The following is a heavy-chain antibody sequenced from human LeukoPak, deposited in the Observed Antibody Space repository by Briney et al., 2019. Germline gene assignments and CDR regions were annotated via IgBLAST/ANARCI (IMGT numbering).Heavy chain of an antibody. Sequence: GGSLRLSCAASGFTFSSYSMNWVRQAPGKGLEWVAIISYDGNNKYYADSVKGRFTISRDNSKDTLYLQMNSLRAEDTAAFYCARRGLPDYWGQGTLVTVSS. CDR2: ISYDGNNK. V-gene: IGHV3-30*03. CDR1: GFTFSSYS. CDR3: ARRGLPDY. D-gene: IGHD3-16*01. J-gene: IGHJ4*02.